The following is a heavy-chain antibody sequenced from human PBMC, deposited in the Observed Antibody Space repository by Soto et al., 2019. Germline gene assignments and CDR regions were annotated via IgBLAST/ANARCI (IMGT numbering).Heavy chain of an antibody. CDR2: VIPIFHTP. Sequence: QVQLVQSGAEVKKPGSSVKVSCKASRGTFSRYTVSWVRQAPGQGLEWMGGVIPIFHTPNYAPKFQGRVTITAEESTSTGYRALSSLRTEVTAVYYGAPYEYVWGSYRYSGQFDCWAPGPLVTVSS. CDR3: APYEYVWGSYRYSGQFDC. CDR1: RGTFSRYT. V-gene: IGHV1-69*12. J-gene: IGHJ4*02. D-gene: IGHD3-16*02.